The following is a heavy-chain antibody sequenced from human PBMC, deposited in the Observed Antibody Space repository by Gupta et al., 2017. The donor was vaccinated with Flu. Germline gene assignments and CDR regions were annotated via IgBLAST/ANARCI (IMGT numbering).Heavy chain of an antibody. CDR3: ARHDIVGAGVARLRPKGGMDV. D-gene: IGHD1-26*01. CDR1: SGSISSSSYY. CDR2: IYYSGST. J-gene: IGHJ6*02. Sequence: QLQLQESGPGLVKPSETLSLTCTVSSGSISSSSYYWGWIRQPPGKGLEWIGSIYYSGSTYYNPSLKSRVTISVDTSKNQFSLKLSSVTAADTAVYYCARHDIVGAGVARLRPKGGMDVWGQGTTVTVSS. V-gene: IGHV4-39*01.